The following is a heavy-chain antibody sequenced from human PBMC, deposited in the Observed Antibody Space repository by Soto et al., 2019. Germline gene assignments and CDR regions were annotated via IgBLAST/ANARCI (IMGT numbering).Heavy chain of an antibody. Sequence: TGPVSGGKSSRVSFCRSGIRQPPGKGLEWIGFGSYSGTTNYKPSLKSRVTISVDTSRSQISLKVSSLTAADTVVYYCVRGATVTHYDIWGQGPLVTVSS. V-gene: IGHV4-61*01. CDR1: GGKSSRVSFC. D-gene: IGHD4-17*01. J-gene: IGHJ4*02. CDR3: VRGATVTHYDI. CDR2: GSYSGTT.